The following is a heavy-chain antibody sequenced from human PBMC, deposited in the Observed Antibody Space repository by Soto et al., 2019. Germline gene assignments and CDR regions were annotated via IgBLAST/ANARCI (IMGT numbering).Heavy chain of an antibody. D-gene: IGHD4-4*01. CDR2: INPNSGGT. V-gene: IGHV1-2*04. CDR1: GYTFTGYY. CDR3: ARDFRTVTGYYDGMDV. J-gene: IGHJ6*02. Sequence: QVQLVQSGAEVKKPGASVKVSCKASGYTFTGYYMHWVRQAPGQGLEWMGWINPNSGGTNYAQKFQGWVTMTRDTSISTDYMELSRLISDDTAVYYCARDFRTVTGYYDGMDVWGQGTTVTVSS.